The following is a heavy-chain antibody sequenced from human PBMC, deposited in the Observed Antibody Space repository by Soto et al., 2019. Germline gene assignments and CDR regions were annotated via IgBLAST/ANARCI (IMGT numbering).Heavy chain of an antibody. V-gene: IGHV5-51*01. CDR1: GYSFTSYW. Sequence: GESLKISCKGSGYSFTSYWIGWVRQMPGKGLEWMGIIYPGDSDTRYSPSFQGQVTISADKSISTAYLQWSSLKASDTAMYYCARSGYSYGYGYYYGMDVWGQGTTVTVSS. J-gene: IGHJ6*02. CDR3: ARSGYSYGYGYYYGMDV. CDR2: IYPGDSDT. D-gene: IGHD5-18*01.